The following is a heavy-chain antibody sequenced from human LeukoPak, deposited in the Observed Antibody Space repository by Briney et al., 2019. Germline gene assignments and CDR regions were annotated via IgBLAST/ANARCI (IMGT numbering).Heavy chain of an antibody. Sequence: GGSLRLSCAASGFTFSNYWMNWVRQAPGKGLEWVANIKQDGSEKFYVDSVKGRFTISRDNAKSSLYLQMNSLRAEDTAVYFCVRESVYGSRSYYSYWGQGTLVTVSS. V-gene: IGHV3-7*04. CDR2: IKQDGSEK. CDR3: VRESVYGSRSYYSY. J-gene: IGHJ4*02. CDR1: GFTFSNYW. D-gene: IGHD3-10*01.